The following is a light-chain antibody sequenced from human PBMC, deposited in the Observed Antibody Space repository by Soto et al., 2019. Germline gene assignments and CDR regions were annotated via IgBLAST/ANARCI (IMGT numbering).Light chain of an antibody. CDR1: SSNIGSNY. J-gene: IGLJ2*01. CDR2: RNN. Sequence: QAVVTQPPSASGTPGQRVTISCSGSSSNIGSNYVYWYQQLPGTVPQLLIYRNNERPSGGPDRFSGSKSGTSASLAISGLRSEDEADYYCAAWDDSLSGVVFGGGTKLTVL. CDR3: AAWDDSLSGVV. V-gene: IGLV1-47*01.